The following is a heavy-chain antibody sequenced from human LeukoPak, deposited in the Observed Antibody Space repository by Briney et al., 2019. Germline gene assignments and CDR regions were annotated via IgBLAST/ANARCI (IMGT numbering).Heavy chain of an antibody. J-gene: IGHJ4*02. CDR3: ARSPLDTSVTIYFDY. Sequence: PGGSLRLSCAASGFSFSIYAMSWVRQAPGKGLEWVSALTNSGGNTYYPGSVKGRFTISRDNSKNTLYLQMNSLRAEDTAIYYCARSPLDTSVTIYFDYWGLGTLVTVSS. CDR2: LTNSGGNT. V-gene: IGHV3-23*01. CDR1: GFSFSIYA. D-gene: IGHD3-22*01.